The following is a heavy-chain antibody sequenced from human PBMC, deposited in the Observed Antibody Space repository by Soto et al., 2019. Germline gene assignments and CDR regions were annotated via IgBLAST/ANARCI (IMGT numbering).Heavy chain of an antibody. CDR2: TSRSGSFI. D-gene: IGHD3-10*01. CDR3: ARDLPRGGDTRYYGMDV. J-gene: IGHJ6*02. CDR1: GFTFSSYS. Sequence: GGSLRLSCAASGFTFSSYSMNWVRQAPGKGLEWVSSTSRSGSFIYYYADSVKGRFTISRDNTKNSLYLQMNSLRAEDTAVYYCARDLPRGGDTRYYGMDVWDQGTTVTVSS. V-gene: IGHV3-21*01.